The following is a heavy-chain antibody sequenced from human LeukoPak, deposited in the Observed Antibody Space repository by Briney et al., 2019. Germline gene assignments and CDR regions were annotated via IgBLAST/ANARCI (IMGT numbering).Heavy chain of an antibody. D-gene: IGHD1-26*01. V-gene: IGHV4-34*01. CDR1: GGSFSGYY. CDR3: ARIPLVGATTPYFDY. J-gene: IGHJ4*02. CDR2: INHSGST. Sequence: SSETLSLTCAVYGGSFSGYYWSWIRQPPGKGLEWIGEINHSGSTNYNPSLKSRVTISVDTSKNQFSLKLSSVTAADTAVYYCARIPLVGATTPYFDYWGQGTLVTVSS.